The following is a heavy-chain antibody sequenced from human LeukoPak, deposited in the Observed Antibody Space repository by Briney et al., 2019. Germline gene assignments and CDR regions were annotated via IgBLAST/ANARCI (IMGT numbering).Heavy chain of an antibody. J-gene: IGHJ4*02. D-gene: IGHD3-16*02. CDR2: INPNSGGT. CDR3: ARGHDYVWGSYRLDFDY. CDR1: GYTFTNYY. Sequence: GASVRVSCKASGYTFTNYYMHWVRQAPGQGLEWMGWINPNSGGTNYAEKFQGRVTMTTDTSTSTAYMELRSLRSDDTAVYYCARGHDYVWGSYRLDFDYWGQGTLVTVSS. V-gene: IGHV1-2*02.